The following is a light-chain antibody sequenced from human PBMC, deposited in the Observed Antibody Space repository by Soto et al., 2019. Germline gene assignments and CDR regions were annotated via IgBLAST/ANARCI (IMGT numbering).Light chain of an antibody. J-gene: IGKJ1*01. Sequence: IQMTQFPSTLSASVGDRVTVTCRASQSISNRLAWFQQKSGEAPNLLIHKASSLESGVPSRFSGSGSGTEFTLTISSLQPDDFATYYCQQYNTYSWTFGQGTK. CDR2: KAS. V-gene: IGKV1-5*03. CDR1: QSISNR. CDR3: QQYNTYSWT.